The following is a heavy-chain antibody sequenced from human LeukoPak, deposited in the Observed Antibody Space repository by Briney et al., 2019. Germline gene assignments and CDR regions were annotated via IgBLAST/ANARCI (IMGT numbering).Heavy chain of an antibody. CDR3: AGPTKTDSGTKDIDY. CDR2: ISSSSHRT. J-gene: IGHJ4*02. CDR1: GFTFSSYS. D-gene: IGHD3-10*01. V-gene: IGHV3-48*04. Sequence: GGSLRLSCVPSGFTFSSYSIIWVRQAPGKGLEWVAYISSSSHRTYYADSVKGRFTISRDNAKNSLFLQMDSLRPEDTAMYYCAGPTKTDSGTKDIDYWGQGSLVTVSS.